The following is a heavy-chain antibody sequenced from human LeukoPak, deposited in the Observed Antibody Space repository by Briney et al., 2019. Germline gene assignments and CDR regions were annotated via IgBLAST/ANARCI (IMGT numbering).Heavy chain of an antibody. J-gene: IGHJ4*02. Sequence: GGSLRLSCAASGFTFNNFAMSWVRQAPGKGLEWVSSISGSGGTIYYADSVKGRFTISRDNSKNTLYLQMNTLRAVDTAVYYCAKSRSGYALFDYWGQGFLVTVSS. CDR1: GFTFNNFA. CDR2: ISGSGGTI. V-gene: IGHV3-23*01. CDR3: AKSRSGYALFDY. D-gene: IGHD5-12*01.